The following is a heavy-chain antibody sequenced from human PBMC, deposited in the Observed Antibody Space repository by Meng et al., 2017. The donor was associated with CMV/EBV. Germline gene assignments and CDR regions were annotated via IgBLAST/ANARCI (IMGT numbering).Heavy chain of an antibody. J-gene: IGHJ4*02. D-gene: IGHD1-26*01. CDR3: ASQYSGTYYREFDY. CDR1: GVSISSYY. Sequence: GSLRLSCTVSGVSISSYYWSWIRQPPGKGLEWIGHIYYSGSINYNPSLKSRVTMSVDTSKNQSSLKLSSVTAADTAVYYCASQYSGTYYREFDYWGQGTLVTVSS. CDR2: IYYSGSI. V-gene: IGHV4-59*01.